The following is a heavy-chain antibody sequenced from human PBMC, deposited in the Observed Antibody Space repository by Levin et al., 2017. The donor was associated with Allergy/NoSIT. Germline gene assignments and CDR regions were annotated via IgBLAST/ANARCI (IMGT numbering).Heavy chain of an antibody. Sequence: GESLKISCKGSGYTFPVYWIGWVRQMPGKGMEWMGIIHPGDSNIRYSPSFQGQVTISADKSTSTAYLRWTSLKASDTAMYYCVRRLFSSWDYYFDYWGQGTQVTVSS. CDR1: GYTFPVYW. CDR2: IHPGDSNI. D-gene: IGHD3-16*01. V-gene: IGHV5-51*01. J-gene: IGHJ4*02. CDR3: VRRLFSSWDYYFDY.